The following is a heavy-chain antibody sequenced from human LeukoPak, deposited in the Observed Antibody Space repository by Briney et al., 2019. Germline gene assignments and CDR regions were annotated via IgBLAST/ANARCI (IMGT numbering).Heavy chain of an antibody. CDR3: ARLYMSSGWPSRTYYFDY. J-gene: IGHJ4*02. Sequence: SETLSLTCTVSGGSISSYYWSWIRQPPGKGLEWIGYIYYSGSTNYNPSLKSRVTISVDTSKNQFSLKLSSVTAADTAVYYCARLYMSSGWPSRTYYFDYWGQGTQVTVSS. V-gene: IGHV4-59*01. CDR2: IYYSGST. CDR1: GGSISSYY. D-gene: IGHD6-19*01.